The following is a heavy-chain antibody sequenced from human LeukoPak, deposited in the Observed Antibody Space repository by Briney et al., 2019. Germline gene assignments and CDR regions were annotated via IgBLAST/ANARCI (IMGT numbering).Heavy chain of an antibody. CDR2: INPSGGST. CDR3: ARGQQQLAPFDY. V-gene: IGHV1-46*01. D-gene: IGHD6-13*01. J-gene: IGHJ4*02. Sequence: ASVKVSCKASGYTFTSYGISWVRQAPGQGLEWMGIINPSGGSTSYAQKFQGRVTMTRDMSTSTVYMELSSLRSEDTAVYYCARGQQQLAPFDYWGQGTLVTVSS. CDR1: GYTFTSYG.